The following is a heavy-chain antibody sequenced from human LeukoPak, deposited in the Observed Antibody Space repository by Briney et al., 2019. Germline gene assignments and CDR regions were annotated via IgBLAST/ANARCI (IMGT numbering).Heavy chain of an antibody. V-gene: IGHV3-21*04. J-gene: IGHJ4*02. CDR2: ISGSGGST. CDR3: ARQLRFLEWDDY. D-gene: IGHD3-3*01. CDR1: GFTFSSYW. Sequence: GGSLRLSCVASGFTFSSYWMHWVRQDPRKGLEWVSAISGSGGSTYYADSVKGRFTISRDNAKNSLYLQMNSLRAEDTAVYYCARQLRFLEWDDYWGQGTLVTVSS.